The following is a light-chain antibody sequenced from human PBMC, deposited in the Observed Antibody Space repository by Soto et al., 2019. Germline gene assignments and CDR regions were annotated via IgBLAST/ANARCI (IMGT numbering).Light chain of an antibody. J-gene: IGLJ2*01. CDR3: SSYTTSSTLVV. CDR2: DVS. V-gene: IGLV2-14*03. CDR1: SSDVGGFNY. Sequence: QSVLTQPASVSGSPGQSITISCTGTSSDVGGFNYVSWFRQHPGKAPKLIIYDVSNRPLGVSNRFSGSRSGNTASLTISGLQAEDEADYYCSSYTTSSTLVVFGGGTQLTVL.